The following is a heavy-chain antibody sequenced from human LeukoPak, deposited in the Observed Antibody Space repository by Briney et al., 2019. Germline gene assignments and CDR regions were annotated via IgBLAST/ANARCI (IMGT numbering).Heavy chain of an antibody. CDR1: GFTFSSYA. CDR3: AKEPTGAFDC. V-gene: IGHV3-23*01. CDR2: IVAGGGGS. Sequence: GGSLRLSCAASGFTFSSYAMSWVRQAPGKGLQWVSAIVAGGGGSAYADSVKGRFTISRDNSKNTLYLETNSLRAEDTAVYHCAKEPTGAFDCWGQGTLVTVSS. D-gene: IGHD3-10*01. J-gene: IGHJ4*02.